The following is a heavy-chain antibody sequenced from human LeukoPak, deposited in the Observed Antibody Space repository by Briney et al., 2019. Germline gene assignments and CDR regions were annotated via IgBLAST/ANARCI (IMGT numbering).Heavy chain of an antibody. Sequence: GGSLRLSCAASGFRFSAYAMNWVRQAPGKGLEWVSSIGSSGSYMYYGDSVKGRFTVSRDNAKNSLYLQMNSLRAEDTAVYYCARRRGYKRAFDYWGQGTLVTVSS. D-gene: IGHD5-18*01. J-gene: IGHJ4*02. CDR1: GFRFSAYA. CDR3: ARRRGYKRAFDY. V-gene: IGHV3-21*01. CDR2: IGSSGSYM.